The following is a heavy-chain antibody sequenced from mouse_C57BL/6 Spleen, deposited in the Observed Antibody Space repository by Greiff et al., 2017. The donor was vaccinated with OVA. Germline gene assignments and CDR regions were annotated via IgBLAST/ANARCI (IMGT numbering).Heavy chain of an antibody. V-gene: IGHV7-3*01. Sequence: EVMLVESGGGLVQPGGSLSLSCAASGFTFTDYYMSWVRQPPGKALEWLGFIRNKANGYTTAYSASVKGRFTISRDNSQGILYLQMNALRAEDSATYYCARSSSIWDYAMDYWGQGTSVTVSS. CDR3: ARSSSIWDYAMDY. CDR1: GFTFTDYY. J-gene: IGHJ4*01. CDR2: IRNKANGYTT.